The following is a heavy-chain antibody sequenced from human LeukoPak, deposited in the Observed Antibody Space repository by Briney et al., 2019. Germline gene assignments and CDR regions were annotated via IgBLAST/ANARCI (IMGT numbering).Heavy chain of an antibody. J-gene: IGHJ6*03. CDR1: GGTFSSYA. V-gene: IGHV1-69*05. CDR2: IIPIFGTA. CDR3: ARDGVVPAAPPYYYYMDV. D-gene: IGHD2-2*01. Sequence: ASVKVSCKASGGTFSSYAISWVRQAPGQGLEWMGGIIPIFGTANYAQKFQGRVTITTDESTSTAYMELSSLRSEDTAVYYCARDGVVPAAPPYYYYMDVWGKGTTVTVSS.